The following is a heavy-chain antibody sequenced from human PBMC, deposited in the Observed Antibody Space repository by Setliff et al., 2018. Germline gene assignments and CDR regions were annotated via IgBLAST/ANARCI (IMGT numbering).Heavy chain of an antibody. D-gene: IGHD3-22*01. J-gene: IGHJ3*02. CDR3: AREFGISGYYGRSSHYSFDT. CDR1: GGSISSYS. CDR2: IYYTGST. Sequence: PSETLSLTCTVSGGSISSYSWSWIRQSPGRGLEWIGFIYYTGSTNYNPSLKSRVTISGDTSKNQFSLKLNSVTAADTAVYYCAREFGISGYYGRSSHYSFDTWGQGTVVNVSS. V-gene: IGHV4-59*13.